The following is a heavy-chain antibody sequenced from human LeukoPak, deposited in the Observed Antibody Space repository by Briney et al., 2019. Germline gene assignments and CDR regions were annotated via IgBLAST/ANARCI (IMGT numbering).Heavy chain of an antibody. V-gene: IGHV4-61*02. Sequence: PSQTLSLTCTVSGGSISSGSYYWSSIRQPAGKGLEWIGRIYTSGSTNYNPSLKSRVTISVDTSKNQFSLQLSSVTAADTAVYYCARDRISLDYYYYMDVWGKGTTVTVSS. CDR1: GGSISSGSYY. CDR2: IYTSGST. CDR3: ARDRISLDYYYYMDV. J-gene: IGHJ6*03. D-gene: IGHD2-21*01.